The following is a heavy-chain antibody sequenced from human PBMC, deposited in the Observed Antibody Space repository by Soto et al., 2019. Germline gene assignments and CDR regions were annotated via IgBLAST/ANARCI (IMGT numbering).Heavy chain of an antibody. D-gene: IGHD3-22*01. CDR1: GYSFTSYA. Sequence: ASVKVSCKASGYSFTSYAMHCVRQAPGQGLEWMGIINPSGGSTSYAQKFQGRVTMTRDTSTSTVYMDLSSLSSEDTAVYYCARASSGYYSYFDYWGQGTLVTVSS. J-gene: IGHJ4*02. CDR3: ARASSGYYSYFDY. CDR2: INPSGGST. V-gene: IGHV1-46*01.